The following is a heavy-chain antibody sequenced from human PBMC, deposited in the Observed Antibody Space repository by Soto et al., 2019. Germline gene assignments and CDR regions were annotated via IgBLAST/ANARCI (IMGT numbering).Heavy chain of an antibody. CDR2: ISYSGNT. D-gene: IGHD3-10*01. CDR1: GGYISSIYY. CDR3: ARRGVENYFDN. J-gene: IGHJ4*02. Sequence: SETLSLTCTVSGGYISSIYYWGWIRQPPGKGLEWIGSISYSGNTYHNPSLKSRVTISVDTSKNQFSLKLSSVTAADTAVYYCARRGVENYFDNWGQGTQVTVSS. V-gene: IGHV4-39*01.